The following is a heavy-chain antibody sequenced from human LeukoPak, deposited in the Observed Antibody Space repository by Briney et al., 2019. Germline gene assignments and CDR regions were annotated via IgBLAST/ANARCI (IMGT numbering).Heavy chain of an antibody. J-gene: IGHJ4*02. CDR3: ARQIDDILTGYYFDY. CDR1: GYTFTSYG. V-gene: IGHV1-18*01. CDR2: ISAYNGNT. Sequence: ASVKVSCKASGYTFTSYGISWVRQAPGQGLEWMGWISAYNGNTNYAQKLQGRVTMTTDTSTSTAYMELRSLRSDDTAVCYCARQIDDILTGYYFDYWGQGTLVTVSS. D-gene: IGHD3-9*01.